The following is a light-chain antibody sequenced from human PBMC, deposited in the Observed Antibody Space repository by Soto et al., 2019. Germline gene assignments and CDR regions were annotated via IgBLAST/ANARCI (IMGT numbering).Light chain of an antibody. CDR1: QSLLYSNGYNY. CDR2: LAS. Sequence: DIVMTQSPLSLPVTPGEPASISCRSSQSLLYSNGYNYVDWYLQKPGQPPQLLIFLASSRASGVPDRFNGSGSGTDFTLRITTVEAEDVGVYYCMQVLQTPLTFGGGTSWRSN. V-gene: IGKV2-28*01. J-gene: IGKJ4*01. CDR3: MQVLQTPLT.